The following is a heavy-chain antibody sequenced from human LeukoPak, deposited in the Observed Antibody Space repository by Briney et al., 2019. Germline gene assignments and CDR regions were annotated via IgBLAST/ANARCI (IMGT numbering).Heavy chain of an antibody. CDR1: GFTFSSYE. D-gene: IGHD1-1*01. CDR3: ARDVGMTSDY. V-gene: IGHV3-48*03. Sequence: QPGGSLRLSCVTSGFTFSSYEMNWVRQAPGKGLEWVSYISSSGNTIYYAHSVKGRFAISRDNARNSLYLQMNNLRAEDTAVYYCARDVGMTSDYWGQGTLVTVS. CDR2: ISSSGNTI. J-gene: IGHJ4*02.